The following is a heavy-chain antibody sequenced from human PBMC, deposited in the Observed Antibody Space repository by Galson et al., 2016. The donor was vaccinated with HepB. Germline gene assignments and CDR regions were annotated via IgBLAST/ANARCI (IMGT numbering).Heavy chain of an antibody. CDR3: ARVSVVRRYFGL. V-gene: IGHV3-30*04. J-gene: IGHJ2*01. D-gene: IGHD3-22*01. Sequence: SLRLSCAASGFTFSSYAMHWVRQAPGKGLEWVAVISYDGSSKYYADSVKGRFTISRDNSKNTLYVQMNSLNSEDTAVYYCARVSVVRRYFGLWGRGTLVTVSS. CDR2: ISYDGSSK. CDR1: GFTFSSYA.